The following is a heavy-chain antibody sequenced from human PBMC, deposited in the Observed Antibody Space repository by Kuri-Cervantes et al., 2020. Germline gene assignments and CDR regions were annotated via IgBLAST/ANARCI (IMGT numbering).Heavy chain of an antibody. V-gene: IGHV3-15*01. D-gene: IGHD3-22*01. Sequence: GESLKISCAATGFTFSNSWMNWVRQTPGKGMEWVGRIKSKTDGETTDYAAPVKGRFIISRDDSRNTLYLQMNSLKAEDTAVYYRTSLTMINFHGDYWGQGSLVTVSS. J-gene: IGHJ4*02. CDR2: IKSKTDGETT. CDR3: TSLTMINFHGDY. CDR1: GFTFSNSW.